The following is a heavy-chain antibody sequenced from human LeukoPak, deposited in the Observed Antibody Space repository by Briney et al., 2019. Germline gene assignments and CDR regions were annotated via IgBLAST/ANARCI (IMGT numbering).Heavy chain of an antibody. Sequence: SETLSPTCTVSGGSISSSSYYWGWIRQPPGKGLEWIGSIYHSGSTYYNPSLKSRVTMSVDTSKNQFSLRLGSVNAADTAVYYCARDILATSIAAPYYWGQGTLVTVSS. D-gene: IGHD6-13*01. CDR3: ARDILATSIAAPYY. CDR2: IYHSGST. V-gene: IGHV4-39*07. J-gene: IGHJ4*02. CDR1: GGSISSSSYY.